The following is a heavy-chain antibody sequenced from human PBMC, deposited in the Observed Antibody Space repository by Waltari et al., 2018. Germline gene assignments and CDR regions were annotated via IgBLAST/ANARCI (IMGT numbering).Heavy chain of an antibody. D-gene: IGHD6-13*01. CDR3: ARALRLAAADWFDP. CDR1: GFTFSSDA. CDR2: ISYNGSNK. V-gene: IGHV3-30*01. J-gene: IGHJ5*02. Sequence: QVQHVESGGDVVQPGRAPRVSGAASGFTFSSDAIDLFRQAPSKGLEWVAVISYNGSNKYYADSVKGRFTISRDNSKNPLYLQMNSLRAEDTAVYYCARALRLAAADWFDPWGQGTLVTVSS.